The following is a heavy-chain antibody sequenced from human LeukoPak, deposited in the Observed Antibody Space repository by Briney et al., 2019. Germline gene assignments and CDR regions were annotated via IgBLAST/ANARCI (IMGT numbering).Heavy chain of an antibody. CDR3: AKADSSSWFYYFDY. CDR1: GFTFDDYG. CDR2: INWNGGST. D-gene: IGHD6-13*01. Sequence: GGSLRLSCAASGFTFDDYGMSWVRQAPGKGLEWVSGINWNGGSTGYADSVKGRFTISRDNAKNSLYLQMNSLRAEDTAVYYCAKADSSSWFYYFDYWGQGTLVTVSS. V-gene: IGHV3-20*04. J-gene: IGHJ4*02.